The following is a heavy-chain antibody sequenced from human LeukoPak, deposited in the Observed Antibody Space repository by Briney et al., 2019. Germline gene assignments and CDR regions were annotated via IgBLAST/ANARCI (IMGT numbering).Heavy chain of an antibody. J-gene: IGHJ5*02. Sequence: PSETLSLTCTVSGGSISSYYWSWIRQPPGKGLEWIGYIYYSGSTNYNPSLKSRVTISVDTSKNQFSLKLSSVTAADPAVYYCARHQLDYCSSTSCYAGKVAWFDPWGQGTLVTVPS. D-gene: IGHD2-2*01. CDR3: ARHQLDYCSSTSCYAGKVAWFDP. V-gene: IGHV4-59*08. CDR1: GGSISSYY. CDR2: IYYSGST.